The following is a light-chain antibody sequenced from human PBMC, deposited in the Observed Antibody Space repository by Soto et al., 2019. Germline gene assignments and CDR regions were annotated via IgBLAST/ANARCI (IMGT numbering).Light chain of an antibody. V-gene: IGKV3-15*01. CDR1: ESVRSN. CDR3: QQYYDWPTIT. CDR2: GAS. J-gene: IGKJ5*01. Sequence: EIVMTQSPATLSVPPGDRATLSCRASESVRSNLAWYQQKPGQAPRLLIYGASIRAADIPARFSGSGSGTEITLTISTMQSEDFAVYYCQQYYDWPTITFGQGTRLE.